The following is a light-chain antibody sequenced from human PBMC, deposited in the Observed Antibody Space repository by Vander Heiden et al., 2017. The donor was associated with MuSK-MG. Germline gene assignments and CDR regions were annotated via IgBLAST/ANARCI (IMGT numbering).Light chain of an antibody. CDR2: GAS. Sequence: TVMTTPPRTQSSSPQDRDTPSCRASQSVSSSYIAGYQQKPGQAPRPLSYGASSRATGIPDMFSGSGSGTDFTITISRLEPEDCAVYYGQQYGSSPQTFGQGTKLEIK. J-gene: IGKJ1*01. V-gene: IGKV3-20*01. CDR1: QSVSSSY. CDR3: QQYGSSPQT.